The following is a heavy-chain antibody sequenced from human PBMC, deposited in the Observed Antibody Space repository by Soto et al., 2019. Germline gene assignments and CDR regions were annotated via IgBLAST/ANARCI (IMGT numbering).Heavy chain of an antibody. CDR3: ARGTWIQLWRPGGGDYGMDV. D-gene: IGHD5-18*01. V-gene: IGHV1-46*04. Sequence: GASVKVSCKASGYIFTGYYMHWVRQAPGQVLESMGIINPSSCSTSYAQKLQGRVTMTRDTSTSTVYMELSRLRAEDTAVYYCARGTWIQLWRPGGGDYGMDVWGQGTTVTVSS. J-gene: IGHJ6*02. CDR1: GYIFTGYY. CDR2: INPSSCST.